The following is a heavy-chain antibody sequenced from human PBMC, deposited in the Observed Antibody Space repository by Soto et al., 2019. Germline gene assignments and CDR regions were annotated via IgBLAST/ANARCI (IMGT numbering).Heavy chain of an antibody. CDR2: IYYSGST. CDR1: GGSISSSSYY. CDR3: ASLRYYYGSGSQRNFDY. J-gene: IGHJ4*02. D-gene: IGHD3-10*01. V-gene: IGHV4-39*01. Sequence: QLQLQESGPGLVKPSETLSLTCTVSGGSISSSSYYWGWIRQPPGKGLEWIGSIYYSGSTYYNPSLKSRVTISVDTSKNQFSLKLSSVTAADTAVYYCASLRYYYGSGSQRNFDYWGQGTLVTVSS.